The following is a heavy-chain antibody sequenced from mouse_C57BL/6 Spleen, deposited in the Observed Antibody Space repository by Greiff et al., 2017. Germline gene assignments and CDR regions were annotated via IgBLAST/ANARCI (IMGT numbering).Heavy chain of an antibody. Sequence: VQLQQSGAELVKPGASVKLSCTASGFNIKDYYMHWVKQRTEQGLEWIGRIDPEDGETKYAPKFQGQATITADTSSNTAYLQLSILTSEDTALAYCAKTYCGSKGFTYWGQGALVTVSA. V-gene: IGHV14-2*01. CDR1: GFNIKDYY. CDR3: AKTYCGSKGFTY. J-gene: IGHJ3*01. D-gene: IGHD1-1*01. CDR2: IDPEDGET.